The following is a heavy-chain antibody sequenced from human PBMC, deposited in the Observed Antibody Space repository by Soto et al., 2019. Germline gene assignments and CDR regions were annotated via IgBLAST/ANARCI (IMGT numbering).Heavy chain of an antibody. CDR1: GFTFSSYG. Sequence: RLSCAASGFTFSSYGMHWVRQAPGKGLEWVAVISYDGSNKYYADSVKGRFTISRDNSKNTLYLQMNSLRAEDTAVYYCAKVKGSSYYFDYWGQGTLVTVSS. D-gene: IGHD1-26*01. J-gene: IGHJ4*02. CDR2: ISYDGSNK. V-gene: IGHV3-30*18. CDR3: AKVKGSSYYFDY.